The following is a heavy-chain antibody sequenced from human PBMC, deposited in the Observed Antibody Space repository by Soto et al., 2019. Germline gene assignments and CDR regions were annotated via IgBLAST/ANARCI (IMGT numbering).Heavy chain of an antibody. D-gene: IGHD1-26*01. CDR3: ARLAKEENPKVGSWYFFDY. J-gene: IGHJ4*02. CDR2: IYYSGRT. CDR1: GCSISSGGDF. Sequence: TLSLTCSVSGCSISSGGDFYSWIRQHPGQGLEWIGSIYYSGRTYYNASLQSRLSMSVDTSKNHFSLKLTSVTAADTAVYFCARLAKEENPKVGSWYFFDYWGQGVMVTV. V-gene: IGHV4-31*03.